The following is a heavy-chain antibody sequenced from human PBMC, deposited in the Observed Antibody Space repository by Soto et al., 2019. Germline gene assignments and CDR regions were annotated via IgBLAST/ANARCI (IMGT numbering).Heavy chain of an antibody. CDR1: GFTFSSYG. CDR2: IWYDGSNK. Sequence: GRSLRLSCAASGFTFSSYGMHWVRQAPGKGLEWVAVIWYDGSNKYYADSVKGRFTISRDNSKNTLYLQMNSLSAEDTAVYYCARDANPPGPFMWGQGTLVTVSS. J-gene: IGHJ4*02. D-gene: IGHD3-16*01. CDR3: ARDANPPGPFM. V-gene: IGHV3-33*01.